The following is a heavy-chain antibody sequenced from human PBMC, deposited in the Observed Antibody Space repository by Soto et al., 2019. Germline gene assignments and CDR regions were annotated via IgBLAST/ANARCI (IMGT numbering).Heavy chain of an antibody. V-gene: IGHV1-2*04. CDR2: INPNSGGT. CDR1: GYTLTELS. J-gene: IGHJ6*02. D-gene: IGHD3-22*01. Sequence: ASVKVSCKVSGYTLTELSMHWVRQAPGQGLEWMGWINPNSGGTNYAQKFQGWVTMTRDTSISTAYMELSRLRSDDTAVYYCARAFYDSSGSSQGDYYYGMDVWGQGTTVTVSS. CDR3: ARAFYDSSGSSQGDYYYGMDV.